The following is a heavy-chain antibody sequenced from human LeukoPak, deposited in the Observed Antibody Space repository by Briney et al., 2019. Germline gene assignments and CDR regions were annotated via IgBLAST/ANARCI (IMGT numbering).Heavy chain of an antibody. V-gene: IGHV3-23*01. CDR1: GFTFSSYA. J-gene: IGHJ4*02. CDR3: AKAFFSGSGGNHKHFDS. D-gene: IGHD3-10*01. Sequence: PGGSLRLSCAASGFTFSSYAMSWVRQAPGKGLEWVSAMSSVTYYADTVMGRFTISRDDSKSTLFLQMNSLRTEDTAVYYCAKAFFSGSGGNHKHFDSWGQGTLVTVSS. CDR2: MSSVT.